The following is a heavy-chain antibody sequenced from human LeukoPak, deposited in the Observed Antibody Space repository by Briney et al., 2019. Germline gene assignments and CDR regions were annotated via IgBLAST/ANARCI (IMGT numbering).Heavy chain of an antibody. V-gene: IGHV4-31*03. J-gene: IGHJ4*02. CDR3: ARDYYGGNPGYYFDY. Sequence: SQTLSLTCTVSGGSISSGGYYWSWIRQHPGKGLEWIGCIYFSGSTYYNPSLQSRFTISVDTSKNQFSLQLISVTAADTAVYYCARDYYGGNPGYYFDYWGQGTLVTVSS. CDR2: IYFSGST. CDR1: GGSISSGGYY. D-gene: IGHD4-23*01.